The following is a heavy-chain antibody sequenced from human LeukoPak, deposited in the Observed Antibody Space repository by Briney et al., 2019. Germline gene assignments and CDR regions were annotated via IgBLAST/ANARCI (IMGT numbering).Heavy chain of an antibody. J-gene: IGHJ3*02. CDR2: IYYSGST. V-gene: IGHV4-30-4*08. Sequence: PSETLSLTCAVYGGSFSGYYWSWIRQPPGKGLEWIGYIYYSGSTYYNPSLKSRVTISVDTSKNQFSLKLSSVTAADTAVYYCARARAFDIWGQGTMVTVSS. CDR3: ARARAFDI. CDR1: GGSFSGYY.